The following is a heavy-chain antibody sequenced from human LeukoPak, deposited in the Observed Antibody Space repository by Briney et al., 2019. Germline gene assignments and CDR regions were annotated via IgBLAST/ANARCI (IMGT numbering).Heavy chain of an antibody. D-gene: IGHD3-22*01. CDR3: AVVVPYYYDSSGYYYRGEDNSYFDY. CDR1: GGSISSYY. CDR2: IYTSGST. J-gene: IGHJ4*02. V-gene: IGHV4-4*07. Sequence: SETLSLTCTVSGGSISSYYWSWIRHPAGKGLEWIGGIYTSGSTNYNPSLKSRVTMSVDTSKNQFSLKLSSVTAADTAVYYCAVVVPYYYDSSGYYYRGEDNSYFDYWGQGTLVTVSS.